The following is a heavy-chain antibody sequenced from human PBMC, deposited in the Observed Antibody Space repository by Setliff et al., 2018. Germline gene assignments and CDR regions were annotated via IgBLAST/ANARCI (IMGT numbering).Heavy chain of an antibody. CDR1: GFTFTNAW. Sequence: GGSLRLSCVASGFTFTNAWMSWARQAPGKGLEWVSAITGSGGSTYYADSVKGRFTISRDNSKNTLYLQMNSLRAEDTAVYYCAKEVVTYVYDYWGQGTLVTVSS. J-gene: IGHJ4*02. V-gene: IGHV3-23*01. CDR2: ITGSGGST. D-gene: IGHD3-16*01. CDR3: AKEVVTYVYDY.